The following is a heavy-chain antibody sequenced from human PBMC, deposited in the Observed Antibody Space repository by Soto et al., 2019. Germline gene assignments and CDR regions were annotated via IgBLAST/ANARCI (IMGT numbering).Heavy chain of an antibody. Sequence: QITLKESGPTLVKPTQTLTLTCTFSGFSLTTSKVGVGWIRQPPGKALEWLALVYWDDDKRYSPSLKSRLTITKDTSRNQVVLTMANLDPVDTATYYCVHRRHYCTGSACYGWFDPWGQGILVTVSS. V-gene: IGHV2-5*02. J-gene: IGHJ5*02. CDR3: VHRRHYCTGSACYGWFDP. CDR2: VYWDDDK. D-gene: IGHD2-8*02. CDR1: GFSLTTSKVG.